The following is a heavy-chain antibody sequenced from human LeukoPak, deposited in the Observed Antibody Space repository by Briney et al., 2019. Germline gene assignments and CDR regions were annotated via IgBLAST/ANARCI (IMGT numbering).Heavy chain of an antibody. CDR1: GFTFNNYA. CDR2: ISKSGDHT. V-gene: IGHV3-23*01. J-gene: IGHJ6*02. Sequence: GGSLRLSCAVSGFTFNNYAMSWVRQAPGKGLEWVSAISKSGDHTYYAASAKGRFTIYRDNSKNTQYLQMNSLRAEDTAVYYCATSWGPDTSAFRWGRDGMDVWGQGTTVIVS. CDR3: ATSWGPDTSAFRWGRDGMDV. D-gene: IGHD3-16*01.